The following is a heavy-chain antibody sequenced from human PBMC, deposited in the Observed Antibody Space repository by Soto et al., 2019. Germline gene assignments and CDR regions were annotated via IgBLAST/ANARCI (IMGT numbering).Heavy chain of an antibody. Sequence: ASVKVSCKASGYTFTHFYITWVRQAPGQGLEWMGAISPHNFNTDYAQKFRGRVTLTTEKSTNTAYMDLRSLTSDDTAVYYCARDEGGYDILTGYYKAHHFDYWGQGVPVTVSS. CDR3: ARDEGGYDILTGYYKAHHFDY. CDR1: GYTFTHFY. J-gene: IGHJ4*02. CDR2: ISPHNFNT. V-gene: IGHV1-18*01. D-gene: IGHD3-9*01.